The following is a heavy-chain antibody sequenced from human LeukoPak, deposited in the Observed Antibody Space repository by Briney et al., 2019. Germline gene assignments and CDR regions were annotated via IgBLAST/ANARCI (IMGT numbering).Heavy chain of an antibody. CDR2: IIPIFGTA. CDR1: GGTFGSYA. J-gene: IGHJ4*02. CDR3: ARGRDGYNYYFDY. V-gene: IGHV1-69*05. D-gene: IGHD5-24*01. Sequence: SVKVSCKASGGTFGSYAISWVRQAPGQGLEWMGRIIPIFGTANYAQKFQGRVTITTDESTSTAYMELSSLRSEDTAVYYCARGRDGYNYYFDYWGQGTLVTVSS.